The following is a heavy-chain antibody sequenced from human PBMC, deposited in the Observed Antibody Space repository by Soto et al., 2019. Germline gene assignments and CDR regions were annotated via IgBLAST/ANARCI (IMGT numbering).Heavy chain of an antibody. J-gene: IGHJ5*02. D-gene: IGHD3-10*01. Sequence: GGSLRLSCAASGFDVSSNYMTWVRQAPGKRLEWVSASYSGGNTYYADSVKGRFTSSRDNFQNTLYLQMNSLTAEDTAVYYCTRGYGAGSYFSDHWGQGTLVTVSS. V-gene: IGHV3-53*01. CDR3: TRGYGAGSYFSDH. CDR2: SYSGGNT. CDR1: GFDVSSNY.